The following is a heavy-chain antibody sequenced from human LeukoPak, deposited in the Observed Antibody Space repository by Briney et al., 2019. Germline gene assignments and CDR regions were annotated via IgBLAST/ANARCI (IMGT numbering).Heavy chain of an antibody. Sequence: ASVKVSCKASGGTFSSYAISWVRQAPGQGLEWMGGIIPIFGTANYAQKFQGRVTITTDESTSTAYMELSSLRSEDTAVYYCASWQDGDYFAFDIWGQGTMVTVTS. D-gene: IGHD4-17*01. CDR1: GGTFSSYA. V-gene: IGHV1-69*05. CDR2: IIPIFGTA. CDR3: ASWQDGDYFAFDI. J-gene: IGHJ3*02.